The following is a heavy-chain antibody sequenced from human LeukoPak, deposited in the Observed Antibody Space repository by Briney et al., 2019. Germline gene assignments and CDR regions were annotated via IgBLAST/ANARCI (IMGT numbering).Heavy chain of an antibody. J-gene: IGHJ4*02. CDR1: GVSISSYY. V-gene: IGHV4-59*08. CDR2: IYYSGST. CDR3: ARGPDLDYFDY. Sequence: SETLSLTCTVSGVSISSYYWSWIRQPPGKGLEWIGYIYYSGSTNYNPSLKSRVTISVDTSKNQFSLKLSSVTAADTAVYYCARGPDLDYFDYWGQGTLVTVSS.